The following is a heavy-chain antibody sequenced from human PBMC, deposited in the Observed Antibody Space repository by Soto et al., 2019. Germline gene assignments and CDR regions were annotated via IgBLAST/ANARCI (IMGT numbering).Heavy chain of an antibody. V-gene: IGHV4-59*01. J-gene: IGHJ4*02. CDR3: ARGGDYFDY. Sequence: PSETLSLTCTVSGGSISSYYWSWIRQPPGKGLEWIGYIYYSGSTNYNPPLKSRVTISVDTSKNQFSLKLSSVTAADTAVYYCARGGDYFDYWGQGTLVTVSS. CDR2: IYYSGST. CDR1: GGSISSYY.